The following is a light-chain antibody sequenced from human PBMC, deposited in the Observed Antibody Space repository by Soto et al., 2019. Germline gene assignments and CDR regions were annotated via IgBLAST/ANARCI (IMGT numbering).Light chain of an antibody. V-gene: IGKV1-5*03. CDR2: KAS. CDR3: XXXXSYSPLT. J-gene: IGKJ4*01. Sequence: DIQMTQSPSTLSASVGDRVTITCRASQSISSWLAWYQQKPGKAPKLLIYKASSLESGVPSRFSGSGSGTEFTLTISSLQPDXXXXXXXXXXXSYSPLTFGGGTKVEIK. CDR1: QSISSW.